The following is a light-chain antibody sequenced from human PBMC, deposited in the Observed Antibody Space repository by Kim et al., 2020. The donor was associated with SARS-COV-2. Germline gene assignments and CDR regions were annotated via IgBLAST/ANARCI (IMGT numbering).Light chain of an antibody. CDR1: SGHSTNA. Sequence: ASVKLTCTRRSGHSTNALAWHQQQPEKGPRYLMKLNSDGSHSKGDGIPDRFSGSSSGAERYLTISSLQSEDEADYYCQTWGTGIWVFGGGTKLTVL. V-gene: IGLV4-69*01. J-gene: IGLJ3*02. CDR2: LNSDGSH. CDR3: QTWGTGIWV.